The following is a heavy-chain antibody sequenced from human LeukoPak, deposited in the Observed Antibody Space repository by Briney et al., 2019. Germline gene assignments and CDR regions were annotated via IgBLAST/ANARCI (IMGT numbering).Heavy chain of an antibody. J-gene: IGHJ4*02. CDR1: GYTFTSYY. V-gene: IGHV1-46*01. Sequence: ASVKVSCRASGYTFTSYYMHWVRQAPGQGLEWMGIINPSGGSTSYAQKFQGRVTMTEDTSTDTAYMELSSLRSEDTAVYYCATDAYYYDSSGYFGYFDYWGQGTLVTVSS. D-gene: IGHD3-22*01. CDR3: ATDAYYYDSSGYFGYFDY. CDR2: INPSGGST.